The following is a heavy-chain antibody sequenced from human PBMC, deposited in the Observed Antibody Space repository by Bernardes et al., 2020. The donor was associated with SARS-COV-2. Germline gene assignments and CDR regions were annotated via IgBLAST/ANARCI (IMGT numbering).Heavy chain of an antibody. D-gene: IGHD3-10*01. V-gene: IGHV3-48*03. CDR3: ARDMRAPGVEAFDL. J-gene: IGHJ3*01. CDR2: ISSSGGII. CDR1: GFTFSDYD. Sequence: GGSLRLSCAASGFTFSDYDMNWVRQAPGKGLEWVSYISSSGGIINYGDSVKGRFTISRDNAENSLYLQMNSLTVADTAVYYCARDMRAPGVEAFDLWGQGTMVTVSS.